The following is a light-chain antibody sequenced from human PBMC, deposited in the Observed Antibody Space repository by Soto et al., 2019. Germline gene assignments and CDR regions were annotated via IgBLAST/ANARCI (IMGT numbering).Light chain of an antibody. CDR3: QQLNTYPWT. CDR2: AAS. J-gene: IGKJ1*01. CDR1: QGISSY. V-gene: IGKV1-9*01. Sequence: DIQLTQSPSFLSASVGDRVTITCRASQGISSYLTWFQQKPGKAPKVLIYAASTLQSGVPSRFSGSGSGTEFTLTISSLQPEGFATYYCQQLNTYPWTFGQGTKVEVK.